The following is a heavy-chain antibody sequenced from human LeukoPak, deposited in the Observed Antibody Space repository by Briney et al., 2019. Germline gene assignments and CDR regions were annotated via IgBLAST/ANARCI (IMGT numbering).Heavy chain of an antibody. CDR3: ARVQLPATKGAFDI. CDR2: IYTSGGT. J-gene: IGHJ3*02. Sequence: PSETLSLTCSVSGGSISTYYWSWIRLPAGRGLEWIGRIYTSGGTNYNPSLKSRVTMSVDTSKNQFSLRMTSVTAADTALYWCARVQLPATKGAFDIWGQGTMVTVPS. V-gene: IGHV4-4*07. D-gene: IGHD2-2*01. CDR1: GGSISTYY.